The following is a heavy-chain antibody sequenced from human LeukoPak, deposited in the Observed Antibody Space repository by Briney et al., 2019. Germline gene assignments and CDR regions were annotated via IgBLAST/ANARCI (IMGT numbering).Heavy chain of an antibody. CDR3: AKLTYYYDSSGYYPVFSY. J-gene: IGHJ4*02. CDR2: ISGSGGST. CDR1: GFTFSSYG. Sequence: PGGSLRLSCAASGFTFSSYGMSWVRQAPGKGLEWVSAISGSGGSTYYADSVKGRFTISRDNSKNTLYLQMNSLRAEDTAVSYCAKLTYYYDSSGYYPVFSYWGQGTLVTVSS. V-gene: IGHV3-23*01. D-gene: IGHD3-22*01.